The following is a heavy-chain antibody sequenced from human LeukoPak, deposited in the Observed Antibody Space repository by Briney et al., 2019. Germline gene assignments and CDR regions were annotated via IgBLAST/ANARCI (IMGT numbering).Heavy chain of an antibody. CDR1: GYTFTKYG. CDR3: ARIGYRPTVIPAYEAFDI. D-gene: IGHD2-2*01. J-gene: IGHJ3*02. Sequence: GASVKVSCKASGYTFTKYGVGWVRQAPGQGLEWVGWSSGYNGNTKYAPNYRGRVIVTTDTSTRTAYMELRSLRSDDTAVYYCARIGYRPTVIPAYEAFDIWGQGTMVTVSS. CDR2: SSGYNGNT. V-gene: IGHV1-18*01.